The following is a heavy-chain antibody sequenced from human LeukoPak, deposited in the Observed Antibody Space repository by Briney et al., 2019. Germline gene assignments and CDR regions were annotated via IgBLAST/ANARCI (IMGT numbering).Heavy chain of an antibody. V-gene: IGHV1-2*02. Sequence: ASVKVSCKSSGYTFTGYYMHWVRQAPGQGLEWMGWINPNSGGTNYAQKFQGRVTMTRDTSTSTAYMELSRLRSDDTAVYYCASDFWSGLHNWFDPWGQGTLVTVSS. CDR2: INPNSGGT. CDR1: GYTFTGYY. CDR3: ASDFWSGLHNWFDP. J-gene: IGHJ5*02. D-gene: IGHD3-3*01.